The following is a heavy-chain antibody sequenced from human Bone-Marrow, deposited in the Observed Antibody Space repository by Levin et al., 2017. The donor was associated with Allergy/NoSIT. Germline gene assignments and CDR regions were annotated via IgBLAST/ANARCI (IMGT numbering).Heavy chain of an antibody. D-gene: IGHD3-16*02. Sequence: PGGSLRLSCATSGFTFSSFEMNWVRQAPGKGPEWVSYISTSAVSKFYADSVKGRFSVSRDNAKNLLYLEMNSLRAEDTAVYYCARVGGYPDYWGQGTLVTVSS. CDR1: GFTFSSFE. J-gene: IGHJ4*02. V-gene: IGHV3-48*03. CDR3: ARVGGYPDY. CDR2: ISTSAVSK.